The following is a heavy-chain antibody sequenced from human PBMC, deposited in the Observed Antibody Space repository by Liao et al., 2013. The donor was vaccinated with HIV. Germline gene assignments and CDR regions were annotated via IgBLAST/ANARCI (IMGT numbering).Heavy chain of an antibody. V-gene: IGHV4-39*07. CDR1: GGPISNSYY. D-gene: IGHD2-15*01. CDR3: YERGFGYSSLFDL. Sequence: QLQLQESGPGLVKPSETLSLTCTVSGGPISNSYYWGWIRQSPEKGLEWIASIFYSGSTHHNPSFRSRVTISVDTSKKQFSLQLHSVTAADTAIYFCYERGFGYSSLFDLWGQGTRVTVSS. J-gene: IGHJ4*02. CDR2: IFYSGST.